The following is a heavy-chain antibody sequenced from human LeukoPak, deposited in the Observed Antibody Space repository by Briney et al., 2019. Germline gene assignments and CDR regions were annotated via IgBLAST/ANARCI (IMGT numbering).Heavy chain of an antibody. CDR3: VQGHYTNS. CDR1: GFPFSTFN. Sequence: PGGSLRLSCAASGFPFSTFNMNWVRQAPGKGLEWVSSISGTGDYINYADSVKGRFTISRDNAKNSVFLQMNSLRVEDTAVYYCVQGHYTNSWAQGTRVTVSS. CDR2: ISGTGDYI. J-gene: IGHJ4*02. V-gene: IGHV3-21*01. D-gene: IGHD2-2*02.